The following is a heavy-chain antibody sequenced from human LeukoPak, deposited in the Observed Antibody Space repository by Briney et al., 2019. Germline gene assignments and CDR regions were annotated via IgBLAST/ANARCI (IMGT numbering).Heavy chain of an antibody. CDR2: FDPEDGET. D-gene: IGHD2-2*01. CDR1: GYTLTELS. V-gene: IGHV1-24*01. J-gene: IGHJ6*02. CDR3: ARGGCTSCYYYYYYGMDV. Sequence: ASVKVSCKVSGYTLTELSMHWVRQAPGKGLEWMGGFDPEDGETIYAQKFQGRATMTEDTSTDTAYMELSSLRSEDTAVYYCARGGCTSCYYYYYYGMDVWGQGTTVTVSS.